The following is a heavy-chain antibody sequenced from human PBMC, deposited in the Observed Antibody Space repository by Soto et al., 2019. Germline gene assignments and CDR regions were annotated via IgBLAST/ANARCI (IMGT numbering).Heavy chain of an antibody. CDR1: GFTVGSNY. Sequence: EVQLVESGGGLTQPGVSLRLSCAASGFTVGSNYMSWVRQAPGKGLEWVSVIYSDGTPYYEDSVKGRFTISRENSNNTLYLHMNNRIAEDTAVYYCARSTYYDILTGSYYYYAMDVWGQGTTVTVSS. V-gene: IGHV3-53*01. D-gene: IGHD3-9*01. CDR2: IYSDGTP. CDR3: ARSTYYDILTGSYYYYAMDV. J-gene: IGHJ6*02.